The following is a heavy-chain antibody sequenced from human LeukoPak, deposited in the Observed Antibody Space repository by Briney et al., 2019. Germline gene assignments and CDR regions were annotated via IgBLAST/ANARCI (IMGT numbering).Heavy chain of an antibody. J-gene: IGHJ2*01. CDR2: IWYDGSNK. Sequence: GGSLRLSCAASGFTFSSYGMHWVRQAPGKGLEWVAVIWYDGSNKYYADSVKGRFTISRDNSKNTLCLQMNSRRAEDTAVYYCARDYLDWYFDLWGRGTLVTVSS. V-gene: IGHV3-33*01. CDR1: GFTFSSYG. CDR3: ARDYLDWYFDL.